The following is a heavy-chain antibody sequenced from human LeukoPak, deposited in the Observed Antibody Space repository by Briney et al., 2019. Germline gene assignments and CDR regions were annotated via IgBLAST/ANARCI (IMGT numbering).Heavy chain of an antibody. CDR2: ISWNSGSI. Sequence: GGSLRLSCAASGFTFSSYWMSWVRQAPGKGLEWVSGISWNSGSIGYADSVKGRFTISRDNAKNSLYLQMNSLRAEDTALYYCAKGGSSSWGIRYFDLWGRGTLVTVSS. J-gene: IGHJ2*01. V-gene: IGHV3-9*01. CDR1: GFTFSSYW. D-gene: IGHD6-13*01. CDR3: AKGGSSSWGIRYFDL.